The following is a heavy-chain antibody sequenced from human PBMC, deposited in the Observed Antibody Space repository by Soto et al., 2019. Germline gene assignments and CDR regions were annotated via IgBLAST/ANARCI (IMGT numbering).Heavy chain of an antibody. Sequence: GGSLRLSCAASGFTFSSYAMSWVRQAPGKGLEWVPAISGSGGSTYYADSVKGRFTISRDNSKNTLYLQMNSLRAEDTAVYYCAKDLFWVAAIPYYYYYGMDVWGQGTTVTVSS. CDR2: ISGSGGST. CDR1: GFTFSSYA. V-gene: IGHV3-23*01. D-gene: IGHD2-2*02. J-gene: IGHJ6*02. CDR3: AKDLFWVAAIPYYYYYGMDV.